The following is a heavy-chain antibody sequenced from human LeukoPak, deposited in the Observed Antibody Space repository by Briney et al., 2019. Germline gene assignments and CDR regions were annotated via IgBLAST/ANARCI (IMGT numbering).Heavy chain of an antibody. D-gene: IGHD3-22*01. CDR2: IIPIFGTA. Sequence: GASVKVSCKASGGTFRSYAISWVRQAPGQGLEWMGGIIPIFGTANYAQKFQGRVTITADKSTSTAYMELRSLRSDDTAVYYCARAVYDSIEYYFDYWGQGTLVTVSS. CDR1: GGTFRSYA. J-gene: IGHJ4*02. CDR3: ARAVYDSIEYYFDY. V-gene: IGHV1-69*06.